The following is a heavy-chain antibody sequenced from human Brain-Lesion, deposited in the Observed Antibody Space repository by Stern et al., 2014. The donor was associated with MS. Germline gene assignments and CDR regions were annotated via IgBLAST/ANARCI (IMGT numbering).Heavy chain of an antibody. CDR2: INPNTGGT. D-gene: IGHD3-3*01. Sequence: QVQLVESGAEVKKPGASVKVSCKTSGYIFTGYYIHWVRQAPGQGLEWMAWINPNTGGTKYGQKFMGRVTMSRDTSISTAYVELSSLTSDDTAVYYCARDQRGITIFGVVTDYYYLGMDVWGQGTTVTVSS. CDR1: GYIFTGYY. V-gene: IGHV1-2*02. CDR3: ARDQRGITIFGVVTDYYYLGMDV. J-gene: IGHJ6*02.